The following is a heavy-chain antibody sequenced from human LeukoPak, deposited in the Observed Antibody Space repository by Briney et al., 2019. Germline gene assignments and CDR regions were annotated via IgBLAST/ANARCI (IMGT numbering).Heavy chain of an antibody. CDR1: GGSISSGDYY. CDR3: ARDTGKSSSWYDYYYYYGMDV. V-gene: IGHV4-30-4*01. D-gene: IGHD6-13*01. J-gene: IGHJ6*02. CDR2: IYYSGST. Sequence: PSETLSLTCTVSGGSISSGDYYWSWIRQPPGKGLEWIGYIYYSGSTYYNPSLKSRVTISVDTSKNQFSLELSSVTAADTAVYYCARDTGKSSSWYDYYYYYGMDVWGQGTTVTVSS.